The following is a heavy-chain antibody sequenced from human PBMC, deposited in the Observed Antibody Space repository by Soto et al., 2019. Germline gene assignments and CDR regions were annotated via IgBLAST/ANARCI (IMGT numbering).Heavy chain of an antibody. CDR1: GFTFSSYN. V-gene: IGHV3-48*01. Sequence: EVQLVESGGGLLQPGGSLSLSCAASGFTFSSYNMNWVRQAPGKGLEWISDISLSSSTIFYADSVKGRFTISRDNAKNSLYLQMNSLRAEDTAVYYCARDSRNYYYYMDVWGKGTTVTVSS. CDR2: ISLSSSTI. J-gene: IGHJ6*03. CDR3: ARDSRNYYYYMDV.